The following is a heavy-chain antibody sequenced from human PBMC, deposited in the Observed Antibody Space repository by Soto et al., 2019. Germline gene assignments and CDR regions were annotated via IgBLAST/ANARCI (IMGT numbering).Heavy chain of an antibody. CDR2: LSDSGISI. CDR1: GFTFSSHA. CDR3: AKVSSSWYAGFFDL. V-gene: IGHV3-23*01. J-gene: IGHJ4*02. D-gene: IGHD6-13*01. Sequence: EVQLLESGGGLVQPGGSLRLSCTASGFTFSSHAMTWVRQAPGKGLEWVSGLSDSGISIYYAYSVKDRLTISRDNSKNTLYLQIHTLRAEDTAVYYCAKVSSSWYAGFFDLWGQGTLVTVSS.